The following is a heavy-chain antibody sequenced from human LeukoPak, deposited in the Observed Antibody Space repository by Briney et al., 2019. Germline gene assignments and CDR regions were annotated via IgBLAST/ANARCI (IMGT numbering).Heavy chain of an antibody. CDR1: GFTFSGSA. D-gene: IGHD6-13*01. V-gene: IGHV3-73*01. CDR2: IRSKANSYAT. J-gene: IGHJ5*02. Sequence: GGSLRLSCAASGFTFSGSAMNWVRQASGKGLEWVGGIRSKANSYATAYAASVKGRFTISRDDSKNTAYLQMNSLKTEDTAVYYCTRHSSSWAIPFDPWGQGTLVTVSS. CDR3: TRHSSSWAIPFDP.